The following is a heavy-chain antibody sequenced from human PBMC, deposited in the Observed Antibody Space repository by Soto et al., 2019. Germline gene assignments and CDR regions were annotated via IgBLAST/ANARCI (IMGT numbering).Heavy chain of an antibody. CDR3: ARHDGFSSGWIFDF. CDR1: GGSISSSDYY. J-gene: IGHJ4*01. Sequence: PSETLSLTCTVSGGSISSSDYYWGWIRQPPGKGLEWIGNIYYSGSASYNPSLKSRVTISVDTSKNQVSLKLRSVTAADTAVYYCARHDGFSSGWIFDFWGHGTLVTVSS. CDR2: IYYSGSA. V-gene: IGHV4-39*01. D-gene: IGHD6-19*01.